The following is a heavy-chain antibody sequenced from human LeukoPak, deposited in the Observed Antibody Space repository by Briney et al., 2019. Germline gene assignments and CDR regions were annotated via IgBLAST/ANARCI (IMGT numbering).Heavy chain of an antibody. CDR2: IYYSGIT. CDR1: GDSISYYY. CDR3: AKTGARYSYGWSIYDTFDI. D-gene: IGHD5-18*01. J-gene: IGHJ3*02. Sequence: SETLSLTCNVSGDSISYYYLTWIRQPPGKGLEWIGFIYYSGITDYNSSLKSRLTISVDTSKNQFSLKLSSVTAADTAMYYCAKTGARYSYGWSIYDTFDIWGQGTMVSVSS. V-gene: IGHV4-59*08.